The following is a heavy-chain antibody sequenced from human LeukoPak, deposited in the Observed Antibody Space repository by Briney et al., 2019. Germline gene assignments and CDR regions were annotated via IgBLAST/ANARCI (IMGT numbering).Heavy chain of an antibody. CDR1: GGSISSYY. Sequence: SETLSLTCTVSGGSISSYYWSWIRQPAGKGLEWIGRIYTSGSTNYNPSLKSRVTMSVDTSKNQFSLKLSSVTAADTAVYYCAYSSSWRDAFDIWGQRTMVTLSS. V-gene: IGHV4-4*07. J-gene: IGHJ3*02. CDR3: AYSSSWRDAFDI. CDR2: IYTSGST. D-gene: IGHD6-13*01.